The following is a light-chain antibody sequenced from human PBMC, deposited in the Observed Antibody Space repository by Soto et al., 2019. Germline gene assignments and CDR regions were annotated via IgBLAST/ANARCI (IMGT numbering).Light chain of an antibody. CDR1: QSVSSSY. V-gene: IGKV3-20*01. Sequence: EIVLTQSPGTLSLSLGERATLSCRASQSVSSSYLAWYQKKTGQAPRLLIYGASSRATGIPDRFSGSGSGTNFTITISRREPEDFAVNYCQQYGSSPPYTFGQGTKLEIK. J-gene: IGKJ2*01. CDR3: QQYGSSPPYT. CDR2: GAS.